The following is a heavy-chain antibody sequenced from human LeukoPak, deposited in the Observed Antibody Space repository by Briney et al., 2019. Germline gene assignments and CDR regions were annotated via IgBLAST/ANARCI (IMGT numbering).Heavy chain of an antibody. CDR3: TRGYPIFDY. CDR2: INTDGSST. D-gene: IGHD3-16*02. V-gene: IGHV3-74*01. CDR1: GFTFSRYW. J-gene: IGHJ4*02. Sequence: TGGSLRLSCAASGFTFSRYWMHWVRQAPGKGLVWVSRINTDGSSTSYADSVKGRFTISRDNAKNTLYLQMNSLRVEDTAVYYCTRGYPIFDYLGQGTLVTVSP.